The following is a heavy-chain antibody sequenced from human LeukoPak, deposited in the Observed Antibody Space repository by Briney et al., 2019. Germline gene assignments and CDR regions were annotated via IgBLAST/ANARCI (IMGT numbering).Heavy chain of an antibody. D-gene: IGHD6-13*01. J-gene: IGHJ6*02. CDR1: DFTLSDYY. Sequence: GSLRLSCAASDFTLSDYYMTWIRQAPGKGLEWLSYISNSGSDIYSADSVKGRFTISRDNAKNSLYLQMNSLRAEDTAVYFCARSYRATPGIVDVWGQGTTVTVSS. CDR3: ARSYRATPGIVDV. V-gene: IGHV3-11*01. CDR2: ISNSGSDI.